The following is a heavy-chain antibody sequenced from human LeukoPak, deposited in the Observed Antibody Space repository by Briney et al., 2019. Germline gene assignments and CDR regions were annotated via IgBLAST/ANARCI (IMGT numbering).Heavy chain of an antibody. Sequence: SVKVSCKASGGTFSSYAISWVRQAPGQGLEWMGGIIPIFGTANYAQKFQGRVTITADESTSTAYMELSSLRSEDTAVYYCARAEIAAAGTDAEYFQHWGQGTLVTVSS. CDR3: ARAEIAAAGTDAEYFQH. CDR2: IIPIFGTA. V-gene: IGHV1-69*13. J-gene: IGHJ1*01. D-gene: IGHD6-13*01. CDR1: GGTFSSYA.